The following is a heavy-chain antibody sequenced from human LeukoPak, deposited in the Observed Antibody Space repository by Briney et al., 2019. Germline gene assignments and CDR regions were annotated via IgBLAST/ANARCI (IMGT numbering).Heavy chain of an antibody. CDR3: ARAGYYYDGSGYYYADY. V-gene: IGHV4-4*07. J-gene: IGHJ4*02. CDR1: GGSISSYY. D-gene: IGHD3-22*01. CDR2: IYTSGST. Sequence: SETLSLTCTVSGGSISSYYWSWIRQPDGKGLEWIGPIYTSGSTNYNPSLKSRVTMSVDTSKNQFSLKLSSVTAADTAVYYCARAGYYYDGSGYYYADYWGQGTLVTVSS.